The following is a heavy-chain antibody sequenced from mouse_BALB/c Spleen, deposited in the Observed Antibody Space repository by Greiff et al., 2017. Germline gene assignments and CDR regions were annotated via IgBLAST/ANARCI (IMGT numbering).Heavy chain of an antibody. J-gene: IGHJ3*01. D-gene: IGHD1-1*02. Sequence: VQLQQPGPELVKPGASVKISCKASGYTFTDYYMDWVKQSHGKSLEWIGDINPNNGGTIYNQKFKGKATVTVDKSSSTAYMELRSLTSEDTAVYYYARQRGMVAWCAYWGQGTLGTVSA. V-gene: IGHV1-18*01. CDR1: GYTFTDYY. CDR3: ARQRGMVAWCAY. CDR2: INPNNGGT.